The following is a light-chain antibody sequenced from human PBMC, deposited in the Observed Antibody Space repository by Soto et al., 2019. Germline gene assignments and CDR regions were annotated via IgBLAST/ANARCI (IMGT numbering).Light chain of an antibody. CDR3: QQSSGSPT. CDR2: DAS. J-gene: IGKJ1*01. V-gene: IGKV3-11*01. Sequence: EIVLTHSPDTLSLSPGETATLSCRASQTVSTFLAWYQQKPGQAPRLIVYDASKRAPGIPARFIGSGSGTDFNLTVSSLEPEDFALYYCQQSSGSPTFGQGTKVEI. CDR1: QTVSTF.